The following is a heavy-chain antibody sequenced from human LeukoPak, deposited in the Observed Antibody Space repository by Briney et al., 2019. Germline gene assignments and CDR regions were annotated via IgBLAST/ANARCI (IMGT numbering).Heavy chain of an antibody. CDR1: GFTFSNYW. CDR2: INPDGGRI. CDR3: ARVEYYGSGWVDY. D-gene: IGHD3-10*01. Sequence: GGSLRLSCAASGFTFSNYWMHWVRQAPGKGLVWVSRINPDGGRISYADSVQGRFTISRDNAKNSLYLQMNSLRAEDTAVYYCARVEYYGSGWVDYWGQGTLVTVSS. J-gene: IGHJ4*02. V-gene: IGHV3-74*01.